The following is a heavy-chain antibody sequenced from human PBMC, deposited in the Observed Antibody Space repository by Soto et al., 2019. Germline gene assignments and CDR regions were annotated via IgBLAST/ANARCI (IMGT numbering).Heavy chain of an antibody. CDR1: GFTFDEYA. CDR2: ISWDGSNR. Sequence: PGGSLRLSCAASGFTFDEYAVHWVRQPPGKGLEWVSLISWDGSNRYYADSVQGRFTISRDNSKYSLYLEMNSLRPEDTALYYCAKGISRGPTKNYDFWSGPDYWGQGTLVTVSS. V-gene: IGHV3-43D*04. J-gene: IGHJ4*02. CDR3: AKGISRGPTKNYDFWSGPDY. D-gene: IGHD3-3*01.